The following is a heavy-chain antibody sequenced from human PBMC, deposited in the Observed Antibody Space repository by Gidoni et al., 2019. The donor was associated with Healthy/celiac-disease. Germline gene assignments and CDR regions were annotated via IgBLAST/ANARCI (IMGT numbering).Heavy chain of an antibody. D-gene: IGHD3-22*01. Sequence: QVQLQQWGAGLLKPSETLSLTCAVYGGSFSGYYWSWIRQPPGKGLEWIGEINHSGSTNYNPSLKSRVTISVDTSKNQFSLKLSSVTAADTAVYYCARGRIYYDSSGYYFPLGVWGYWGQGTLVTVSS. CDR2: INHSGST. V-gene: IGHV4-34*01. CDR1: GGSFSGYY. CDR3: ARGRIYYDSSGYYFPLGVWGY. J-gene: IGHJ4*02.